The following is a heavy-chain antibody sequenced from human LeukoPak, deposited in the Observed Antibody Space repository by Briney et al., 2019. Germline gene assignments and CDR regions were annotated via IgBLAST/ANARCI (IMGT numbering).Heavy chain of an antibody. CDR2: INGDGSFT. Sequence: AGGSLRLSCAASGFTFSSYWMHWVRQAPGKGLVWVSRINGDGSFTNYADSVKGRFTISRDNAKNTVDLQMNTLTAEDTAVYYCARDLRSWSDSWGQGTLVTVSS. V-gene: IGHV3-74*01. CDR3: ARDLRSWSDS. J-gene: IGHJ5*01. CDR1: GFTFSSYW.